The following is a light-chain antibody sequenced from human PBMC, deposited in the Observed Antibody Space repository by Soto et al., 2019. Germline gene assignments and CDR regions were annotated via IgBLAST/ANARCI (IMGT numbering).Light chain of an antibody. CDR1: HSVSSSY. J-gene: IGKJ5*01. Sequence: EIVLTQSPGTLSLSPGERATLSCRASHSVSSSYLAWYQQKPGQAPRLLIYGASSRATGIPDRFSGSGSGTDFTLTISRLETEDFVVYYCQQYGSSPPFTFGQGTRLEIK. CDR2: GAS. V-gene: IGKV3-20*01. CDR3: QQYGSSPPFT.